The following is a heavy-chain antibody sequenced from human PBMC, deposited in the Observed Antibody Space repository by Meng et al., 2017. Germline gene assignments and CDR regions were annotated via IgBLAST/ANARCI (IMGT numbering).Heavy chain of an antibody. J-gene: IGHJ4*02. CDR2: IIPIFGTA. V-gene: IGHV1-69*01. Sequence: VPLVPSGAGVKKPGSSGKVSCKASGGTFSSYAISWVRQAPGQGIEWMGGIIPIFGTANYAQKFQGRVTITADESTSTAYMELSSLRSEDTAVYYCARDDYSNYLPFDYWGQGTLVTVSS. CDR1: GGTFSSYA. CDR3: ARDDYSNYLPFDY. D-gene: IGHD4-11*01.